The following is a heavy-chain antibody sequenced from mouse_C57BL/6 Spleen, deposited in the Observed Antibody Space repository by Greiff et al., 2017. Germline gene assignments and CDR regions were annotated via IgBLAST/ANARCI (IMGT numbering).Heavy chain of an antibody. CDR2: IDPETGGT. CDR3: TRQTRYFDY. J-gene: IGHJ2*01. D-gene: IGHD3-1*01. V-gene: IGHV1-15*01. CDR1: GYTFTDYE. Sequence: VQLQQSGAELVRPGASVTLSCKASGYTFTDYEMHWVKQTPVPGLEWIGAIDPETGGTAYNQKFKGKAILTADKSSSTAYMELRSLTSEDSAVYYCTRQTRYFDYWGQGTTLTVSS.